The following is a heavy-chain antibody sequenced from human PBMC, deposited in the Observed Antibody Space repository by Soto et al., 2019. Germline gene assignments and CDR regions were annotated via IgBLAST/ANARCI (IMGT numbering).Heavy chain of an antibody. Sequence: SQTMSLTCSASAVTLSYGAYSWNWIRQSPGKGLEWLGYNSHLETTYYNSSFRSRLSLSIDRTRNQFFLRLSSMTAADYTLFYWVWGGGYDSFDLWGPGIQVTV. D-gene: IGHD2-15*01. CDR3: VWGGGYDSFDL. CDR2: NSHLETT. J-gene: IGHJ4*02. CDR1: AVTLSYGAYS. V-gene: IGHV4-30-2*06.